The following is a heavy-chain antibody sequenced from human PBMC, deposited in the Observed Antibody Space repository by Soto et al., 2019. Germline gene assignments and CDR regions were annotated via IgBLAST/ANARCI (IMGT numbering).Heavy chain of an antibody. V-gene: IGHV5-10-1*01. CDR1: RYSFPRHW. CDR2: IDPSDSYT. CDR3: ARRPSGPKEEYNAYYFYGLDV. Sequence: GESRKISCQGSRYSFPRHWITWVRQTPGKGLEWMGRIDPSDSYTNYSPSFQGRVTSSADRSISTAFLQWSSLEASDTAIYYCARRPSGPKEEYNAYYFYGLDVWGQGTTVTVSS. J-gene: IGHJ6*02. D-gene: IGHD1-1*01.